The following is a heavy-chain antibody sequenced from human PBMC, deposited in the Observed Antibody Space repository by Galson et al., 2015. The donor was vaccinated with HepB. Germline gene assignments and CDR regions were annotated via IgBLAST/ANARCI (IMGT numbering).Heavy chain of an antibody. J-gene: IGHJ4*02. D-gene: IGHD2/OR15-2a*01. CDR3: ARGSAPNRGDY. CDR2: LYDDGRA. CDR1: GFSVSTNY. Sequence: SLRLSCAGSGFSVSTNYMSWVRQPPGKGLEWVSILYDDGRAFYADSLKGRFTISRDNSKNTLYLQMNTLRAEDTAVYYCARGSAPNRGDYWGQGTLVTVSS. V-gene: IGHV3-53*01.